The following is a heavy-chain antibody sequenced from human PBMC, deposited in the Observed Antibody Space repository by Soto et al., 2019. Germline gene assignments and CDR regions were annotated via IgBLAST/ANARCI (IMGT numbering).Heavy chain of an antibody. CDR2: ISYDGSNK. V-gene: IGHV3-30-3*01. J-gene: IGHJ5*02. D-gene: IGHD6-13*01. Sequence: PGGSLRFSCAASGFNFSSYAIHWVRQAPGKGLEWVAVISYDGSNKYYSDCVKGRFTIPRDNSTNTLYLQMNSLRAEDTAVYYCARGTKSSSWFNWFDPWGQGTLVTVSS. CDR1: GFNFSSYA. CDR3: ARGTKSSSWFNWFDP.